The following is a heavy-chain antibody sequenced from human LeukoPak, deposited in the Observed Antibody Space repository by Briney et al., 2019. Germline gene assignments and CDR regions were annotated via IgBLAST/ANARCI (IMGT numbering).Heavy chain of an antibody. V-gene: IGHV3-30-3*01. Sequence: GGSLRLSCVASGFPFSSYWMTWVRQAPGKGLEWVAVISYDGSNKYYADSVKGRFTISRDNSKNTLYLQMNSLRAEDTAVYYCASRIAVAGWGQGTLVTVSS. CDR2: ISYDGSNK. J-gene: IGHJ4*02. CDR3: ASRIAVAG. CDR1: GFPFSSYW. D-gene: IGHD6-19*01.